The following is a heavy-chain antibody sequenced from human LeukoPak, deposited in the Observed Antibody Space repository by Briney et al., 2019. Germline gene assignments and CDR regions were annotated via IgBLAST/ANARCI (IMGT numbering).Heavy chain of an antibody. D-gene: IGHD1-20*01. CDR1: GYSFTSYW. CDR2: IYPGDSDT. CDR3: ARQAPRYNWNDINEYYFDY. V-gene: IGHV5-51*01. Sequence: GESLKISCKGSGYSFTSYWIGWVRQMPGKGLERMGIIYPGDSDTRYSPSFQGQVTISADKSISTAYLQWSSLKASDTAMYYCARQAPRYNWNDINEYYFDYWGQGTLVTVSS. J-gene: IGHJ4*02.